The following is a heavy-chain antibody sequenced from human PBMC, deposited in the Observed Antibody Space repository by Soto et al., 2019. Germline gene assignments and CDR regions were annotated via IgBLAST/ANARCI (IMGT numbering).Heavy chain of an antibody. Sequence: VRLVQSGAEVKKPGSSVRVSCRAPGDIFTRYSFSWVRQAPGQGLEWMGGVIPVFGTSNYGRKFQGRVTITADRYANTAFLDMSGLRYDDTAVYYCAGAPAGDYYYYYKFDIWGQGTAVTVSS. CDR2: VIPVFGTS. CDR1: GDIFTRYS. J-gene: IGHJ6*02. CDR3: AGAPAGDYYYYYKFDI. D-gene: IGHD2-21*02. V-gene: IGHV1-69*06.